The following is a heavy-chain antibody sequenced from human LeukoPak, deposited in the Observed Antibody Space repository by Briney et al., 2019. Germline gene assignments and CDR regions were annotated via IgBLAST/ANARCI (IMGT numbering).Heavy chain of an antibody. D-gene: IGHD1-1*01. CDR2: INPGGGNT. CDR3: ATTKQARRYFDY. Sequence: GGSLRLSCAGSGFTFSSNTLSWVRQAPGKGLEWGSAINPGGGNTYYAGSVRGRFTISRDNSKNTLYLQMNTLRAEDTAVYYCATTKQARRYFDYWGQGTLVTVSS. V-gene: IGHV3-23*01. J-gene: IGHJ4*02. CDR1: GFTFSSNT.